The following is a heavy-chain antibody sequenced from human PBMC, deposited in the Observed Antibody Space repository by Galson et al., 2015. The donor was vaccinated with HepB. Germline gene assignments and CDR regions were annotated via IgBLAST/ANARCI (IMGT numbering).Heavy chain of an antibody. CDR3: AKDHSAAATKTIDY. CDR2: ISGSGGST. CDR1: EFTFSSYA. J-gene: IGHJ4*02. D-gene: IGHD2-2*01. Sequence: SLRLSCAASEFTFSSYAMSWVRQAPGKGLEWVSAISGSGGSTYYADSVKGRFTISRDNSKNTLYLQMNSLRAEDTAVYYCAKDHSAAATKTIDYWGQGTLVTVSS. V-gene: IGHV3-23*01.